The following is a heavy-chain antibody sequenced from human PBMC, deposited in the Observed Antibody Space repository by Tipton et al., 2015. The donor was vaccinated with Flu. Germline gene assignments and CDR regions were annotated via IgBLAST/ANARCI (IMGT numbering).Heavy chain of an antibody. J-gene: IGHJ4*02. CDR3: ARRSSPFGVVQY. CDR1: SGSISSYF. CDR2: IYPSGTT. D-gene: IGHD3-3*01. V-gene: IGHV4-59*05. Sequence: GLVKPSETLSLTCTVFSGSISSYFWSWIRQPAGEGLELIGSIYPSGTTYYNPSLKSRVTISADTSKSQFSLKLRSVTAADTAVYYCARRSSPFGVVQYWGQGTLVTVSS.